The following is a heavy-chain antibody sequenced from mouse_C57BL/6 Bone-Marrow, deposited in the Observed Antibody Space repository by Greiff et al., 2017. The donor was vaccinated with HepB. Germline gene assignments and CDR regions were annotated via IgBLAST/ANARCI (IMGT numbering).Heavy chain of an antibody. CDR3: ARCDYGSSSWYFDV. CDR2: INPNNGGT. J-gene: IGHJ1*03. V-gene: IGHV1-18*01. CDR1: GYTFTDYN. D-gene: IGHD1-1*01. Sequence: VQLQQSGPELVKPGASVKIPCKASGYTFTDYNMDWVKQSHGKSLEWIGDINPNNGGTIYNQKFKGKATLTVDKSSSTAYMELRSLTSEDTAVYYYARCDYGSSSWYFDVWGTGTTVTVSS.